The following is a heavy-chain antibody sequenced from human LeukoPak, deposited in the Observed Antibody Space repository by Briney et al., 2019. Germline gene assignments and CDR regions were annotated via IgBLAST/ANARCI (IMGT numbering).Heavy chain of an antibody. Sequence: GGSLRLSCAASGFTFSSYWMSWVRQAPGKGLEWVANIKQDGSEKYYVDSVKGRFTISRDNAKNSLYLQMNSLRAEDTAVYYCARTGYDFWSGYYFRSDAFDIWGQGTMVTVSS. D-gene: IGHD3-3*01. V-gene: IGHV3-7*01. CDR1: GFTFSSYW. CDR3: ARTGYDFWSGYYFRSDAFDI. CDR2: IKQDGSEK. J-gene: IGHJ3*02.